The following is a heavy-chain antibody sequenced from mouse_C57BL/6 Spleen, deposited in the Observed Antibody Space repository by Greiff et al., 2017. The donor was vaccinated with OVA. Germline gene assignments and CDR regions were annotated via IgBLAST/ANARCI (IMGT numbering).Heavy chain of an antibody. Sequence: QVQLQQPGAELVKPGASVKLSCKASGYTFTSYWMHWVKQRPGQGLEWIGMIHPNSGSTNYNEKFKSKATLTVDKSSSTAYMQLSSLTSEDSAVYYCARSTTVAPNNAMDYWGQGTSVTVSS. J-gene: IGHJ4*01. D-gene: IGHD1-1*01. V-gene: IGHV1-64*01. CDR1: GYTFTSYW. CDR3: ARSTTVAPNNAMDY. CDR2: IHPNSGST.